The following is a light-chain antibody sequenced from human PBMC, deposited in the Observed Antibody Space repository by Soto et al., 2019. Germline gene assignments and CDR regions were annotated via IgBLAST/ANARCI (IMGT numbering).Light chain of an antibody. CDR1: QSISSY. CDR3: QQSYSTPRT. Sequence: IQMTQSPSSLSASVGDRVTITCLASQSISSYLNWYQQKPGKAPKLLISAASSLQSGVPSRFSGSGSGTDFTLTISSLQPEDFATYSCQQSYSTPRTFGQGTKVDIK. V-gene: IGKV1-39*01. J-gene: IGKJ1*01. CDR2: AAS.